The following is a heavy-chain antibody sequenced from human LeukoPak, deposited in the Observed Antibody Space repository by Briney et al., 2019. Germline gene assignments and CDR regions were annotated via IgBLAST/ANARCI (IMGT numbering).Heavy chain of an antibody. CDR2: INHSGST. Sequence: SETLSLTCTVSGGSIGSFYWSWIRQPPGKGLEWIGEINHSGSTNYNPSLKSRVTISVDTSKNQFSLKLSSVTAADTAVYYCARGPIGYYDILTGYYRPSWFDPWGQGTLVTVSS. CDR3: ARGPIGYYDILTGYYRPSWFDP. V-gene: IGHV4-34*01. J-gene: IGHJ5*02. CDR1: GGSIGSFY. D-gene: IGHD3-9*01.